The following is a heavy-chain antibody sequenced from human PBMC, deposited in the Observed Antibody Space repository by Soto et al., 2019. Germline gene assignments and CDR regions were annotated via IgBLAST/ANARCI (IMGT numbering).Heavy chain of an antibody. CDR2: ISDSGGTK. D-gene: IGHD3-10*01. Sequence: GGSLRLSCAGSGFTFSTYSMDWVRQAPGKGLEWISYISDSGGTKYYADSVKGRFTISRDNSKNTLYLQMNSLRAEDTAVYYCAKDRNTMVRGATEYYYYGMDVWGQGTTVTVSS. CDR1: GFTFSTYS. CDR3: AKDRNTMVRGATEYYYYGMDV. V-gene: IGHV3-48*01. J-gene: IGHJ6*02.